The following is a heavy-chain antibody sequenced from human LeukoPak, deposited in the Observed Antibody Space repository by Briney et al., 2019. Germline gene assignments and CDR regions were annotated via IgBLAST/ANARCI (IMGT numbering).Heavy chain of an antibody. CDR3: ARGLDYDILTF. D-gene: IGHD3-9*01. CDR2: ITYDGSKK. Sequence: GGSLRLSCAASGFAFSSFGMHWARQAPGKGLDRVAVITYDGSKKYYADSVKGRFTISRDNSKNTLYLQMDILRTEDTAVYYCARGLDYDILTFWGQGTLVTVSS. V-gene: IGHV3-30-3*01. CDR1: GFAFSSFG. J-gene: IGHJ4*02.